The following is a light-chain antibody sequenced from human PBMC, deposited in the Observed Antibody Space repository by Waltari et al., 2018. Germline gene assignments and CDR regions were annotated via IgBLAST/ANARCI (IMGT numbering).Light chain of an antibody. V-gene: IGKV1-13*02. CDR3: QQFISYPRT. Sequence: IQLTQSPSSLSASLGDRVTITCRASQGINTALAWYQQKPGKAPNLLIYDASNLASGVPARFSVSGSGTDFSLTISSLQPEDFATYYCQQFISYPRTFGGGTKVEIK. J-gene: IGKJ4*01. CDR1: QGINTA. CDR2: DAS.